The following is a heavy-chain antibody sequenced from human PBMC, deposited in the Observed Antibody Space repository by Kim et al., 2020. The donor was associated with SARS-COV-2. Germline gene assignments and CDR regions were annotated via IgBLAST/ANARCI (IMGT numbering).Heavy chain of an antibody. CDR2: INAGNGNT. J-gene: IGHJ5*02. D-gene: IGHD6-13*01. CDR3: AREVPNIAAAGTGWFDP. Sequence: ASVKVSCKASGYTFTSYAMHWVRQAPGQRLEWMGWINAGNGNTKYSQKFQGRVTITRDTSASTAYMELSSLRSEDTAVYYCAREVPNIAAAGTGWFDPWGQGTLVTGSS. V-gene: IGHV1-3*01. CDR1: GYTFTSYA.